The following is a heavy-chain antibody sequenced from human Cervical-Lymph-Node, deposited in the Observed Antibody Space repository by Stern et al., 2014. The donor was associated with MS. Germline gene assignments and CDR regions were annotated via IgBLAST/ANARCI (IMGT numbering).Heavy chain of an antibody. J-gene: IGHJ3*01. CDR3: ARDTGLDDDRRDGMGP. V-gene: IGHV1-2*02. Sequence: QLVESGAEVKKPGASVKISCKSSGYTFTDYSIHWVRQAPGQGFEWLGWFNPNGGGPNSAQQFQGRLTLTRFTSITTPYLGMSRRTSDDTAVYYCARDTGLDDDRRDGMGPWGQGTKVIVSS. D-gene: IGHD5-24*01. CDR2: FNPNGGGP. CDR1: GYTFTDYS.